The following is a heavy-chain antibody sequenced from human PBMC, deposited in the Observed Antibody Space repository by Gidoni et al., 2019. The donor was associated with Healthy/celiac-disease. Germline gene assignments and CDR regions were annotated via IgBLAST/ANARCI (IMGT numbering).Heavy chain of an antibody. V-gene: IGHV3-53*01. CDR1: GFPVSSNY. CDR2: IYSGGST. CDR3: ARDARGIAAPYYYGMDV. Sequence: EVQLVESGGGLIQPGGSLRLSCAASGFPVSSNYMSWVRQVPGTGLEWVSVIYSGGSTYYADSVKGRFTISRDNSKNTLYLQMNSLRAEDTAVYYCARDARGIAAPYYYGMDVWGQGTTVTVSS. D-gene: IGHD6-6*01. J-gene: IGHJ6*02.